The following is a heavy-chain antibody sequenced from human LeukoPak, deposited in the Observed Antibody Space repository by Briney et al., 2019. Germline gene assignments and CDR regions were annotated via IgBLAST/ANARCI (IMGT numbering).Heavy chain of an antibody. CDR3: ARGEAATPLDY. CDR2: ISAYNGNT. CDR1: GFTFTSSA. Sequence: GASVKVSCKASGFTFTSSAVQWVRQARGQRLEWMGWISAYNGNTNYAQKLQGRVTMTTDTSTSTAYMELRSLRSDDTAVYYCARGEAATPLDYWGQGTLVTVSS. D-gene: IGHD2-15*01. V-gene: IGHV1-18*01. J-gene: IGHJ4*02.